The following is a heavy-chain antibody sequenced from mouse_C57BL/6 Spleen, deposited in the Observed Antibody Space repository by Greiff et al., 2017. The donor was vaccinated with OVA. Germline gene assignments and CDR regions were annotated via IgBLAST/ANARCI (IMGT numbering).Heavy chain of an antibody. CDR3: ARAGYDRGGFDY. J-gene: IGHJ2*01. D-gene: IGHD2-2*01. CDR1: GYTFTDYY. V-gene: IGHV1-26*01. Sequence: VQLQQSGPELVKPGASVKISCKASGYTFTDYYMNWVKQSHGKSLEWIGDINPNNGGTSYNQKFKGKATLTVDKSSSTAYMELRSLTSEDSAVYYCARAGYDRGGFDYWGQGTTLTVSS. CDR2: INPNNGGT.